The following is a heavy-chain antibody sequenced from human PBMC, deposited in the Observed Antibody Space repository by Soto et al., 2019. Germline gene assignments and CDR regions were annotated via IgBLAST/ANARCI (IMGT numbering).Heavy chain of an antibody. V-gene: IGHV3-33*01. CDR2: IWYDGSNK. CDR3: ARDIGSGMSY. CDR1: GFTFSSYG. Sequence: GGSLRLSCAASGFTFSSYGMHWVRQAPGKGLEGVAVIWYDGSNKYYADSVKGRFTISRDNSKNTLYLKMNSLRAEDTAVYYCARDIGSGMSYWGQGTLVTVS. D-gene: IGHD6-13*01. J-gene: IGHJ4*02.